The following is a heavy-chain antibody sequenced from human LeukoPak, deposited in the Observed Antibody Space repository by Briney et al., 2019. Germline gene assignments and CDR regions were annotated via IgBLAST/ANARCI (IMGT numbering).Heavy chain of an antibody. CDR3: ARGVYHDSSGLNRFDP. Sequence: GGSLRLSCAATGFTFSNYWMHWVRQAPGKGLLWVSRIRTEGSSTSYADSVKGRFTISRDNAKNTLYLQMNSLRAEDTAVYYCARGVYHDSSGLNRFDPWGQGTLVTVSS. CDR1: GFTFSNYW. V-gene: IGHV3-74*01. CDR2: IRTEGSST. D-gene: IGHD3-22*01. J-gene: IGHJ5*02.